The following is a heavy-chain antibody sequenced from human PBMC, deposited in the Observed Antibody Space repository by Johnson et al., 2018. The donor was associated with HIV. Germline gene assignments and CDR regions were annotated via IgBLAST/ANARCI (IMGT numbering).Heavy chain of an antibody. CDR1: GFAVSGYY. V-gene: IGHV3-66*01. Sequence: VQLVESGGGLVRPGGSLRLSCVASGFAVSGYYMSWVRQAPGQGLEWVSVLFSGDTTYYAESVNGRFTISRDNSKNTPYLQMNSLRAEDTAVYYCARACRDGYTCDVFDIWGQGTLVTVSS. J-gene: IGHJ3*02. D-gene: IGHD5-24*01. CDR2: LFSGDTT. CDR3: ARACRDGYTCDVFDI.